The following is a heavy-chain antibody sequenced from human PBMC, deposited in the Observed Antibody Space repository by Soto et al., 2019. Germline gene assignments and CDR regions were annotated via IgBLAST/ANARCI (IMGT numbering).Heavy chain of an antibody. V-gene: IGHV3-23*01. CDR1: GFTFSSYS. D-gene: IGHD1-7*01. CDR3: AKDSKDLELRLMVND. Sequence: SXGSLRLSCAASGFTFSSYSMSWVRQAPGKGLDWVSAISGSGGSTYYADSVKGRFTISRDNSKNTLYLQMNSLRAEDTAVYYCAKDSKDLELRLMVNDWGQGTLVTVSS. J-gene: IGHJ4*02. CDR2: ISGSGGST.